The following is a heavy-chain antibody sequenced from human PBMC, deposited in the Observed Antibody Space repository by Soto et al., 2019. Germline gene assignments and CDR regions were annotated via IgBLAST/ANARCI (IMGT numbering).Heavy chain of an antibody. CDR1: GFTFSSYG. V-gene: IGHV3-30*18. Sequence: QAGGSLRLSCAASGFTFSSYGMHWVRQAPGKGLEWVAVISYDGSNKYYADSVKGRFTISRDNSKNTLYLQMNSLRAEDTAVYYCAKDAEESGYLPLIDYWGQGTLVTVSS. CDR3: AKDAEESGYLPLIDY. CDR2: ISYDGSNK. D-gene: IGHD5-12*01. J-gene: IGHJ4*02.